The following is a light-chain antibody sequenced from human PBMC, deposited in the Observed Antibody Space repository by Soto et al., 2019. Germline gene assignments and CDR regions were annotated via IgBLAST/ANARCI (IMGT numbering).Light chain of an antibody. Sequence: EIVLTQSPGTLSLSPGERATLSCRASQSFSSSYLAWYQQKPGQAPRLLIYDAFHRATGIPARFSGSGSGTEFTLTISSLQSEDFAVYYCQQYNNWLTFGGGTKVDIK. CDR2: DAF. CDR3: QQYNNWLT. V-gene: IGKV3D-15*01. J-gene: IGKJ4*01. CDR1: QSFSSSY.